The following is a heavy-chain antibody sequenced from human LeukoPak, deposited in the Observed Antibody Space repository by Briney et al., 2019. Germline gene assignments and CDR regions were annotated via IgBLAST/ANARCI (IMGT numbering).Heavy chain of an antibody. CDR2: IYYSGST. CDR3: GRHRTVTTFIWFDP. V-gene: IGHV4-39*01. Sequence: SETLSLTCTVSGGSISSSSYYWGWIRQPPGKGLEWIGSIYYSGSTYYNPSLKSRVTISVDTSKNQFSLKLSSVTAADTAVYYCGRHRTVTTFIWFDPWGQGTLVTVSS. D-gene: IGHD4-17*01. J-gene: IGHJ5*02. CDR1: GGSISSSSYY.